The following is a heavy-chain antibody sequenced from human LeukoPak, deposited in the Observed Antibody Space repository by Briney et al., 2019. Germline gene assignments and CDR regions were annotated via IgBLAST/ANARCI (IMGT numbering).Heavy chain of an antibody. CDR1: GFTFSDYY. V-gene: IGHV3-23*01. J-gene: IGHJ4*02. Sequence: GGSLRLSCAASGFTFSDYYMSWIRQAPGKGLEWVSAISGSGGSTYYADSVKGRFTISRDNSKNTLYLQMNSLRAEDTAVYYCAKLADSSGWYYFDYWGQGTLVTVSS. CDR3: AKLADSSGWYYFDY. D-gene: IGHD6-19*01. CDR2: ISGSGGST.